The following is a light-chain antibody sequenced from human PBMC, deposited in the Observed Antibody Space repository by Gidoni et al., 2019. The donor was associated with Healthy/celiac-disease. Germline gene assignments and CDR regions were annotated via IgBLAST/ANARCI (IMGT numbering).Light chain of an antibody. CDR2: AAS. CDR1: HGISTY. Sequence: DIQMTQSPSSLFASVGDRVTITCRASHGISTYLAWYQQKPGKVPKLLIYAASPLQSGVPSRFSGSGTGTDFTLTISSLRPEDVATYYCQKYNSAPQGLTFGGGTKVEIK. J-gene: IGKJ4*01. CDR3: QKYNSAPQGLT. V-gene: IGKV1-27*01.